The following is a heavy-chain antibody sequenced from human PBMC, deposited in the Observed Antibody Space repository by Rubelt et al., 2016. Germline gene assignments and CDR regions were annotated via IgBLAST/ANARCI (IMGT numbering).Heavy chain of an antibody. D-gene: IGHD3-10*01. J-gene: IGHJ2*01. V-gene: IGHV4-59*01. CDR3: ARDARLSYTWYFDL. Sequence: QVQLQESGPGLVKPSETLSLTCTVSGGSISAYYWNWIRQAPGPGLELIGYIYFSGSPNYNPPLQSRITISVATPKNQLSLKLSSVTAADTAVYYCARDARLSYTWYFDLWGRGTLVTVSS. CDR2: IYFSGSP. CDR1: GGSISAYY.